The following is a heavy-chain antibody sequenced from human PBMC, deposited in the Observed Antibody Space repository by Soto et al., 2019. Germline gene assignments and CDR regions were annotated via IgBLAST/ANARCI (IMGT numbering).Heavy chain of an antibody. CDR3: ATGKTSSWYYFDY. J-gene: IGHJ4*02. CDR2: ISPYNGNT. V-gene: IGHV1-18*01. Sequence: ASLKVSCKASGYTFSNYGINWVRQAPGQGLEWMGWISPYNGNTNYAQKLQGRVTLTADTSASTAYMELRSLRSDDTAVYYCATGKTSSWYYFDYWGQGTLVNVSS. D-gene: IGHD6-13*01. CDR1: GYTFSNYG.